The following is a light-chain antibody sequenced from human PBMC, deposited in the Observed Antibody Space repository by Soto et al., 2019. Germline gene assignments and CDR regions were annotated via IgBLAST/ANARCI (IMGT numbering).Light chain of an antibody. V-gene: IGLV2-14*01. Sequence: QSALTQPASVSGSPGQSITISCTGTSSDVGDYKYVSWYQKHPGKAPKALIYEVSNRPSGVSNRFSGSKSGNTASLTISGLQAEDEADYYWSSYTTSNTLVFGPGTKVTVL. CDR3: SSYTTSNTLV. CDR2: EVS. CDR1: SSDVGDYKY. J-gene: IGLJ1*01.